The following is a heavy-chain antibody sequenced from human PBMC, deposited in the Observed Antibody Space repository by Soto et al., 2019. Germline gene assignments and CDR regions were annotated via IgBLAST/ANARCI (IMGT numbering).Heavy chain of an antibody. CDR3: AKDRRIVVGAEFDP. CDR1: GFTFSNYA. D-gene: IGHD3-22*01. CDR2: ISGSGGST. V-gene: IGHV3-23*01. Sequence: EVQLLESGGGLVQPGGCLRLYCAASGFTFSNYAMSWVRQAPGKGLEWVSSISGSGGSTYYTDSVKGRFTISRDNSKNTLYLQMNSLRVEDTAVYFCAKDRRIVVGAEFDPWGQGTLVTVSS. J-gene: IGHJ5*02.